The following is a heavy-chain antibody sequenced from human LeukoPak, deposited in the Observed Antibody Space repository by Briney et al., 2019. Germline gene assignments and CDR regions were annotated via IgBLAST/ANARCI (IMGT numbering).Heavy chain of an antibody. CDR3: ARGRCSGGSCYWGVGYYYYYYMDV. J-gene: IGHJ6*03. V-gene: IGHV4-4*07. D-gene: IGHD2-15*01. CDR1: GGSISSYY. CDR2: IYTSGST. Sequence: PSETLSLTCTVSGGSISSYYWSWIRQPAGKGLEWIGRIYTSGSTNYNPSLKSRVTMSVDTSKNQFSLKLSSVTAADTAVYYCARGRCSGGSCYWGVGYYYYYYMDVWGKGTTVTVSS.